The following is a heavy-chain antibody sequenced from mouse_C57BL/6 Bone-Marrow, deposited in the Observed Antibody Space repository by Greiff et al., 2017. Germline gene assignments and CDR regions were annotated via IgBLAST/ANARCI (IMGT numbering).Heavy chain of an antibody. V-gene: IGHV1-18*01. CDR1: GYTFTDYN. J-gene: IGHJ3*01. D-gene: IGHD2-2*01. CDR2: INPNNGGT. CDR3: AIYYGSLFAY. Sequence: VHVKQSGPELVKPGASVKIPCKASGYTFTDYNMDWVKQSHGKSLEWIGDINPNNGGTIYNQKFKGKATLTVDKSSSTAYMELRSLTSEDTAVYYCAIYYGSLFAYWGQGTLVTVSA.